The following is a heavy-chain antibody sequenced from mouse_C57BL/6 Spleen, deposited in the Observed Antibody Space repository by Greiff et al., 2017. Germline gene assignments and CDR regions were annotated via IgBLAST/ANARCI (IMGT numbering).Heavy chain of an antibody. CDR2: IDPNSGGT. V-gene: IGHV1-72*01. Sequence: QVQLQQPGAELVQPGASVKLSCKASGYTFTSYWMHWVKQRPGRGLEWIGRIDPNSGGTKYNEKFQSMATLTVDKPSSTAYIQLSSLTSEDSAVYYCARSGDNYYFYYWGKGTTLTVSS. D-gene: IGHD1-3*01. J-gene: IGHJ2*01. CDR1: GYTFTSYW. CDR3: ARSGDNYYFYY.